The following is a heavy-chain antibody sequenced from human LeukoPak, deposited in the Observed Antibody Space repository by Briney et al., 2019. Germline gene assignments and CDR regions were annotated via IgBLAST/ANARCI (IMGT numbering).Heavy chain of an antibody. J-gene: IGHJ4*02. CDR2: INHSGST. Sequence: SETLSLTCAVYGGSFRGYYWSWIRQPPGKGLEWIGEINHSGSTNYNPSLKSRVTISVDTSKNQFSLKLSSATAADTAVYYCARVRYGMVVWGQGTLVTVSS. CDR1: GGSFRGYY. CDR3: ARVRYGMVV. D-gene: IGHD3-22*01. V-gene: IGHV4-34*01.